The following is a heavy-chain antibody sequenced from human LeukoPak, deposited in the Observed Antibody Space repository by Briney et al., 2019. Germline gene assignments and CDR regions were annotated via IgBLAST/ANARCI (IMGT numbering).Heavy chain of an antibody. Sequence: SETLSLTCAVYGGSFRGYYWSWIRQPPGKGLEWIGEINHSGSTNYNPSLKSRVTISVDTSKNQFSLKLSSVTAADTAVYYCATLRAIFGVVMFEVYWGQGTLVTVSS. CDR3: ATLRAIFGVVMFEVY. CDR2: INHSGST. D-gene: IGHD3-3*01. CDR1: GGSFRGYY. J-gene: IGHJ4*02. V-gene: IGHV4-34*01.